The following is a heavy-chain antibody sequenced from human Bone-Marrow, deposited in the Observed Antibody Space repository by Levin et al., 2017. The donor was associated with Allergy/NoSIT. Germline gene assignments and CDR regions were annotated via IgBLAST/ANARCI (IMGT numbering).Heavy chain of an antibody. D-gene: IGHD6-19*01. CDR3: AREVGGSGWPIVDY. CDR1: GFTFSSYE. V-gene: IGHV3-48*03. CDR2: ISSSGSTI. J-gene: IGHJ4*02. Sequence: GGSLRLSCAASGFTFSSYEMNWVRQAPGKGLEWVSYISSSGSTIYYADSVKGRFTISRDNAKNSLYLQMNSLRAEDTAVYYCAREVGGSGWPIVDYWGQGTLVTVSS.